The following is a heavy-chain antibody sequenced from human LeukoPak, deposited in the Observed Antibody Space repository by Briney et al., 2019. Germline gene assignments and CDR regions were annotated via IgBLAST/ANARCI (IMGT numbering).Heavy chain of an antibody. D-gene: IGHD3-10*01. V-gene: IGHV1-46*03. CDR3: ARASYGSGSYLRRDFDY. CDR2: INPSGDST. CDR1: GYTFTSYY. Sequence: ASVKVSCKASGYTFTSYYMHWVRQAPGQGLEWMGIINPSGDSTSYAQKFQGRVTMTRDTSTSTVYMELSSLRSEDTAVYYCARASYGSGSYLRRDFDYWGQGTLVTVSS. J-gene: IGHJ4*02.